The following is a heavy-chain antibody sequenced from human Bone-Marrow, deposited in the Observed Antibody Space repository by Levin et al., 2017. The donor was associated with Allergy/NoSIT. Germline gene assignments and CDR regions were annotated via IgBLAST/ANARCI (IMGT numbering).Heavy chain of an antibody. Sequence: GSLRLSCAASGFSFSSNAMSWVRQAPGKGLEWVSVISDSGSSTHYADSVKGRFTISRDNSKNTLYLQMNSLRAEDTAVYYCVKDAGYSSSWYDFDYWGQGILVTVSS. CDR3: VKDAGYSSSWYDFDY. CDR1: GFSFSSNA. V-gene: IGHV3-23*01. CDR2: ISDSGSST. J-gene: IGHJ4*02. D-gene: IGHD6-13*01.